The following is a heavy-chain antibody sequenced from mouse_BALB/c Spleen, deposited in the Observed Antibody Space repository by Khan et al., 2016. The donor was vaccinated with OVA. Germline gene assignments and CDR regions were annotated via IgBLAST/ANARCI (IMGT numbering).Heavy chain of an antibody. D-gene: IGHD1-1*01. V-gene: IGHV1S136*01. CDR2: IYPFNDDT. CDR1: GYTFTSYV. Sequence: VQLKESGPELVKPGASVKMSCKASGYTFTSYVMHWVKQKPGLGLEWIGYIYPFNDDTKYNEKFKGKATLTSDKSSSTAYMELSGLNSEDSAVFYGAPVVTHYVSFAYWGQGTLVTVSA. J-gene: IGHJ3*01. CDR3: APVVTHYVSFAY.